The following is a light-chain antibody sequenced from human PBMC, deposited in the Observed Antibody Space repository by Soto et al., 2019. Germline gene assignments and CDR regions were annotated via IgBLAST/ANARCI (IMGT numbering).Light chain of an antibody. J-gene: IGKJ4*01. CDR3: QQYRDWPLT. V-gene: IGKV3-15*01. CDR2: DAS. CDR1: HSAASA. Sequence: EIVLTQSPATLSVSPGERATLSCRASHSAASAVAWYQQKPGQAPRLLIYDASTRATGIPARFSGSGSATEFNLTRSSLQSEDFAVYSCQQYRDWPLTFGGGTKVDLK.